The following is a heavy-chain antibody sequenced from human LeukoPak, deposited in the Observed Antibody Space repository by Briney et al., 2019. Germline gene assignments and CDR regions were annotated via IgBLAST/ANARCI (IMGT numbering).Heavy chain of an antibody. CDR1: GYSISSGYY. D-gene: IGHD5-12*01. J-gene: IGHJ4*02. CDR3: ARTGVATIKNFDY. V-gene: IGHV4-38-2*01. CDR2: IYHSGST. Sequence: SETLSLTCAVSGYSISSGYYWGWIRQPPGKGLEWIGSIYHSGSTYYNPSLKSRVTISVDTSKHQFSLKLSSVTAADTAVYYCARTGVATIKNFDYWGQGTLVTVSS.